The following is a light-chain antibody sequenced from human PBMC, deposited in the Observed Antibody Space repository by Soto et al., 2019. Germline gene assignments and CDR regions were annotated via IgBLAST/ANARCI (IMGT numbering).Light chain of an antibody. CDR3: QQYDSYCT. CDR2: GAS. J-gene: IGKJ4*01. CDR1: QSVSSSY. Sequence: EIVLTQSPGTLSLSPGERATLSCRASQSVSSSYLAWYQQKPGQAPRLLIYGASSRATGIPDRFSGSGSGTEFTLTISSLQPDDSATYYCQQYDSYCTFGGGTKVEIK. V-gene: IGKV3-20*01.